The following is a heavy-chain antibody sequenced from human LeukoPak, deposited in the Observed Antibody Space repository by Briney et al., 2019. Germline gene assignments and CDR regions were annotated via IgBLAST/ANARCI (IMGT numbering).Heavy chain of an antibody. V-gene: IGHV1-18*01. J-gene: IGHJ6*03. D-gene: IGHD2-21*02. CDR1: GYTFTSYD. Sequence: ASVKVSCKASGYTFTSYDINWVRQAPGQGLEWMGWISAYNGNTNYAQKLQGRVTMTTDTSTSTAYMELRSLRSDDTAVYYCARIYCGGDCYTPRDYYYYMDVWGKGTTVTVSS. CDR3: ARIYCGGDCYTPRDYYYYMDV. CDR2: ISAYNGNT.